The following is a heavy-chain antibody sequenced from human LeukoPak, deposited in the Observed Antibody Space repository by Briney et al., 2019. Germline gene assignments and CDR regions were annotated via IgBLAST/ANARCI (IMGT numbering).Heavy chain of an antibody. CDR2: ISSNGGST. CDR3: ARGYSYGYRNYYFDY. V-gene: IGHV3-64*01. D-gene: IGHD5-18*01. CDR1: GFTFSSYA. J-gene: IGHJ4*02. Sequence: GGSLRLSCAASGFTFSSYAMHWVRQAPGKGLEYVSAISSNGGSTYYANSVKGRFTISRDNSKNTLYLQMGSLKAEDMAVYYCARGYSYGYRNYYFDYWGQGTLVTVSS.